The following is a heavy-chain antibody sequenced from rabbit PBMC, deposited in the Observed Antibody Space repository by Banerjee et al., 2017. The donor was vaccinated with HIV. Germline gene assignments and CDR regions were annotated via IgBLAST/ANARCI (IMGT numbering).Heavy chain of an antibody. CDR3: ARESYAAYAGYGPTDL. J-gene: IGHJ4*01. Sequence: QSLEESGGGLVQPEGSLTLTCTASGFSFSNGYDMCWVRQAPGKGLEWIACIVVGSSGNTDYANWAKGRFTISETSSTTVTLQMTSLTAADTATYFCARESYAAYAGYGPTDLWGPGTLVTVS. D-gene: IGHD7-1*01. CDR1: GFSFSNGYD. V-gene: IGHV1S40*01. CDR2: IVVGSSGNT.